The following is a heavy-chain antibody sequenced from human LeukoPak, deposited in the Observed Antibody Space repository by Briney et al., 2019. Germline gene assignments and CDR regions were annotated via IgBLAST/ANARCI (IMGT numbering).Heavy chain of an antibody. CDR3: ARGSIDGQDAYFDY. Sequence: PSKTLSLTCTVSGGSISSYYWSWIRQPPGKGLEWIGYIYYSGSTNYNPSLKSRVTISVDTSKNQFSLKLSSVTAADTAVYYCARGSIDGQDAYFDYWGQGTLVTVSS. CDR1: GGSISSYY. CDR2: IYYSGST. D-gene: IGHD2-2*01. J-gene: IGHJ4*02. V-gene: IGHV4-59*08.